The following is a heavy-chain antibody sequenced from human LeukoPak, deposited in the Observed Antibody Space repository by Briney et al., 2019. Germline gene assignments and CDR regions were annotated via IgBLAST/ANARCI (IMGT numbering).Heavy chain of an antibody. Sequence: SVKVSCKASGGTFSSYAISWVRQAPGQGLEWMGGIIPIFGTANYAQKFQGRVTITTDESTSTAYMELSSLRSEDTAVYYCAREGYCSSTSCYKIHLNNWFDPWGQGALVTVSS. CDR1: GGTFSSYA. J-gene: IGHJ5*02. CDR3: AREGYCSSTSCYKIHLNNWFDP. V-gene: IGHV1-69*05. D-gene: IGHD2-2*02. CDR2: IIPIFGTA.